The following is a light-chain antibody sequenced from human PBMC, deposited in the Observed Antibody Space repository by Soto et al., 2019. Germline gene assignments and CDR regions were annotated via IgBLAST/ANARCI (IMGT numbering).Light chain of an antibody. V-gene: IGKV3-20*01. Sequence: ENVLTQSPGSLSLSPGERASFSCRASHGVSSNFLAWYQQKPGQAPRLLIYGASSRATGIPDRFSGSGSGTDFTLTISRLEPEDFAVYYCQQYGSSPPTFGQGTKVDIK. CDR2: GAS. CDR1: HGVSSNF. CDR3: QQYGSSPPT. J-gene: IGKJ1*01.